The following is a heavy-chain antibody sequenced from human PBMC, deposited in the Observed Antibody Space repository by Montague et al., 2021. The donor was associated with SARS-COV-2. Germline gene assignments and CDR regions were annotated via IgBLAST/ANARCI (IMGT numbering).Heavy chain of an antibody. D-gene: IGHD3-9*01. J-gene: IGHJ4*02. CDR1: GFSLSTSGMC. Sequence: PALVKPTQTLTLTCTFSGFSLSTSGMCVSWIRQPPGKALEWLALIDWAXYKFYSTSLKTRLTISKDTSKNQVVLTTTDMDPVDTATYYCARVRYFDTTFEYWGQGTLVTVSS. CDR2: IDWAXYK. V-gene: IGHV2-70*01. CDR3: ARVRYFDTTFEY.